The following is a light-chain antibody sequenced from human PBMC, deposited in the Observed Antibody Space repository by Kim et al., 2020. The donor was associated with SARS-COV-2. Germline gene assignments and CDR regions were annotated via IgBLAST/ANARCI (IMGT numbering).Light chain of an antibody. V-gene: IGKV3-15*01. CDR3: QQYNKWPYT. J-gene: IGKJ2*01. Sequence: EIVMTQSPATLSVSPGERATLSCRASHSVSSNLAWYQQKPGQAPRLLIYGASTRATGIPARFSGSGSGTEFTLTISSLQSEDFAVYYCQQYNKWPYTFGQGTKLEI. CDR1: HSVSSN. CDR2: GAS.